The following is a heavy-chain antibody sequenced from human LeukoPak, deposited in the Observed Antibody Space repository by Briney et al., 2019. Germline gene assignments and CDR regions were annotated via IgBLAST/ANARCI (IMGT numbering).Heavy chain of an antibody. Sequence: PGGTLRLSCAASGFTFTTYGMNWLRQAPGKGLEWVSCVTPSGDPTYYADSVKGRFIISRDNSKNTMYLQMNSLRAEDTGVYYCAKDPYRGTMVRASWFDLWGQGTLVTVSS. J-gene: IGHJ5*02. D-gene: IGHD3-10*01. V-gene: IGHV3-23*01. CDR1: GFTFTTYG. CDR3: AKDPYRGTMVRASWFDL. CDR2: VTPSGDPT.